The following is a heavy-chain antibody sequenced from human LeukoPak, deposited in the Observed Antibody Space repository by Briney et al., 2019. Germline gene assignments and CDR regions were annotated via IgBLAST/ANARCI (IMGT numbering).Heavy chain of an antibody. CDR1: GGSISSYY. J-gene: IGHJ4*02. CDR2: IYYSGST. V-gene: IGHV4-59*01. Sequence: SETLSLTCTVSGGSISSYYWSWIRQPPGKGLEWIRYIYYSGSTNYNPSLKSRVTISVDTSKNQFSLKLSSVTAADTAVYYCARDVGYYDSSGYYLYYFDYWGQGTLVTVSS. CDR3: ARDVGYYDSSGYYLYYFDY. D-gene: IGHD3-22*01.